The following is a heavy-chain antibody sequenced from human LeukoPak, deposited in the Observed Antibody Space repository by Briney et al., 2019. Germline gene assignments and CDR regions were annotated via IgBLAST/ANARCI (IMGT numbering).Heavy chain of an antibody. CDR1: GFTFSSYW. J-gene: IGHJ4*02. CDR3: ARGVRRPGFWSGYYTDY. V-gene: IGHV3-74*01. CDR2: INSDGSST. Sequence: GGSLRLSCAASGFTFSSYWMHWVRQAPGKGLVWVSRINSDGSSTSYADSVKSRFTIARDNAKNTLYLQMNSLRAEDTAVYYCARGVRRPGFWSGYYTDYWGQGNLVTVSS. D-gene: IGHD3-3*01.